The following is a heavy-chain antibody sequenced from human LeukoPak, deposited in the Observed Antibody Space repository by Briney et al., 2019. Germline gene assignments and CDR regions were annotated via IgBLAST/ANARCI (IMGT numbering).Heavy chain of an antibody. V-gene: IGHV3-23*01. CDR2: VSGSGGST. D-gene: IGHD2-15*01. Sequence: GGSLRLSCAASGYTFSVYAMSWVRQAPGKGLEWVSTVSGSGGSTYYADSVKGRFTISRDNSKNTLYLQMNSLRAEDTAVYYCASPTSKIGYCTGDSCYSLHYWGQGTLVTVSS. J-gene: IGHJ4*02. CDR3: ASPTSKIGYCTGDSCYSLHY. CDR1: GYTFSVYA.